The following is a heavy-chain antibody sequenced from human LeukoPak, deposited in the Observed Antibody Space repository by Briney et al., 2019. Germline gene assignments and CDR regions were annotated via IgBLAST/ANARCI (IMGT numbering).Heavy chain of an antibody. Sequence: NPGGSLRLSCAASGFTFSDYYMSWIRQAPGKGLEWVSYISSSGSTIYYADSVKGRFTISRDNAKNSLYLQMNSLRAEDTAVYYCARAMLHNYDFWSGPSLWFDHWGQGTLVTVSS. J-gene: IGHJ5*02. CDR3: ARAMLHNYDFWSGPSLWFDH. CDR1: GFTFSDYY. D-gene: IGHD3-3*01. V-gene: IGHV3-11*01. CDR2: ISSSGSTI.